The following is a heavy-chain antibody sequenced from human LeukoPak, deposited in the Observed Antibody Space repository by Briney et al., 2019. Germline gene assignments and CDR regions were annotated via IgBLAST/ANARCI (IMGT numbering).Heavy chain of an antibody. Sequence: QPGGSLRLSCRASGFTFEDYATHWVRQVAGKGLEWVSGINWDSGRTGYAASVKGRFTISRDNAKKSQYLQMNSLRAEDTALYYCAKGGGYSAYDPYYYYGMDVWGQGTTVTVSS. D-gene: IGHD5-12*01. V-gene: IGHV3-9*01. J-gene: IGHJ6*02. CDR3: AKGGGYSAYDPYYYYGMDV. CDR1: GFTFEDYA. CDR2: INWDSGRT.